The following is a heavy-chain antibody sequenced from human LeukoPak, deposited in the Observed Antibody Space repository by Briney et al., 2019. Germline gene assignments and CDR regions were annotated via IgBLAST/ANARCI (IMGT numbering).Heavy chain of an antibody. V-gene: IGHV3-23*01. D-gene: IGHD3-3*01. Sequence: PGASLRLSCAASGFAFSNYAMSWVRQAPEKGLEWVSTISGRGGSTYYADSVKGRFTISRDDSKNTLYLQMNSLRAEDTAVYYCAKEDAGLLDLVEGLDVWGQGTTVTVSS. CDR2: ISGRGGST. J-gene: IGHJ6*02. CDR3: AKEDAGLLDLVEGLDV. CDR1: GFAFSNYA.